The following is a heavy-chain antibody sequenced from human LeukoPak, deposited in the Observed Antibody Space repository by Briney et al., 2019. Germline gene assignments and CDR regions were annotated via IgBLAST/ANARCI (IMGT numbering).Heavy chain of an antibody. Sequence: GGSLRLSCAASGFTFSNAWMSWVRQAPGKGLEWVGRIKSKTDGGTTDYAAPVKGRFTISRDDSKNTLYLQMNSLKTEDTAAYYCTTGVLRYFDWFRNYFDYWGQGTLVTVSS. J-gene: IGHJ4*02. CDR3: TTGVLRYFDWFRNYFDY. CDR1: GFTFSNAW. CDR2: IKSKTDGGTT. V-gene: IGHV3-15*01. D-gene: IGHD3-9*01.